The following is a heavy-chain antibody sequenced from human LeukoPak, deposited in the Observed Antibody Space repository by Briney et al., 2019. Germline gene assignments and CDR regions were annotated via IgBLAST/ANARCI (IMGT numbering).Heavy chain of an antibody. CDR3: AREAEVAGTFDY. Sequence: TGGSLRLSCAASGFTFSSYEMNWVRQAPGKGLEWVSYISSSGSTIYYADSVKGRFTISRDNAKNSLCLQMNSLRAEDTAVYYCAREAEVAGTFDYWGQGTLVTVSS. CDR2: ISSSGSTI. D-gene: IGHD6-19*01. J-gene: IGHJ4*02. V-gene: IGHV3-48*03. CDR1: GFTFSSYE.